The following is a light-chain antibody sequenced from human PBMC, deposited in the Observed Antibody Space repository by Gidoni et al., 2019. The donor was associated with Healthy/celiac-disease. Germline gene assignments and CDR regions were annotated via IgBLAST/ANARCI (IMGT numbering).Light chain of an antibody. CDR1: SLRSYY. J-gene: IGLJ1*01. V-gene: IGLV3-19*01. CDR3: NSRDSSGLYV. Sequence: SSELTQDPAVSVALGQTVRITCQGDSLRSYYASWYQQKPGQAPVLVIYGKNNRPEGIPDRFSGSSSGNTASLTITGAQAEDEADYYCNSRDSSGLYVFGTGTKVTVL. CDR2: GKN.